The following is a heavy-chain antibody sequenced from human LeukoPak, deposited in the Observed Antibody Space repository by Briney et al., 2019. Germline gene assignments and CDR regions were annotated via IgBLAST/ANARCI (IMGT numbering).Heavy chain of an antibody. CDR1: GGSFSGYY. CDR2: INHSGST. D-gene: IGHD6-13*01. Sequence: PSETLSLTCAVYGGSFSGYYWSWIRQPPGKGPEWIGEINHSGSTNYNPSLKSRVTISVDTSKNQFSLKLSSVTAADTAVYYCARTISSWYLNFDYWGQGTLVTVSS. J-gene: IGHJ4*02. V-gene: IGHV4-34*01. CDR3: ARTISSWYLNFDY.